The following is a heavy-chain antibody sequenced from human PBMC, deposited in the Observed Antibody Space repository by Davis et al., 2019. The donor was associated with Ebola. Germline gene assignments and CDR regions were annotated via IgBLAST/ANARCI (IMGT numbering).Heavy chain of an antibody. J-gene: IGHJ6*02. Sequence: MPGGSLRLSCTIYGGSFSGYYWSWIRQPPGKGLEWIGYIYYSGSTNYNPSLKSRVTISVDTSKNQFSLKLSSVTAADTAVYYCARAPLDFYYYYGMDVWGQGTTVTVSS. V-gene: IGHV4-59*01. CDR2: IYYSGST. CDR3: ARAPLDFYYYYGMDV. CDR1: GGSFSGYY.